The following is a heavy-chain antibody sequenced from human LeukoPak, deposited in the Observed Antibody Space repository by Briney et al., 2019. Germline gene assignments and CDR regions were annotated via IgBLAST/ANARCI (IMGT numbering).Heavy chain of an antibody. CDR1: GGTFSSYA. Sequence: SVKVSCKASGGTFSSYAISWVRQAPGQGLEWMGGIIPIYGTANYAQKFQGRVTITADKSTSTAYMELSSLRSEDTAVYYCARDRIAVAGRKYYYYMDVWGKGTTVTVSS. J-gene: IGHJ6*03. CDR2: IIPIYGTA. D-gene: IGHD6-19*01. V-gene: IGHV1-69*06. CDR3: ARDRIAVAGRKYYYYMDV.